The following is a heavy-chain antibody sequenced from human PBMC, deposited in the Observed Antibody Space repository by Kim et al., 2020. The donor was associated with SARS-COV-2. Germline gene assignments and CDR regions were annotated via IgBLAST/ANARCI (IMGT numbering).Heavy chain of an antibody. CDR3: AREPYYYDSSGYYHFDY. V-gene: IGHV1-69*04. D-gene: IGHD3-22*01. Sequence: FRGRVTITEEKSTGTAYMELSSLRSEDTAVYYCAREPYYYDSSGYYHFDYWGQGTLVTVSS. J-gene: IGHJ4*02.